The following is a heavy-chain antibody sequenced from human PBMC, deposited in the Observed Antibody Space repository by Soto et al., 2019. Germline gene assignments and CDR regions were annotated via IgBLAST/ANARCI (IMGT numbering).Heavy chain of an antibody. V-gene: IGHV1-18*01. D-gene: IGHD3-16*01. J-gene: IGHJ5*02. CDR1: GYTFTNYG. CDR3: ASDYDRWGEDWFDP. CDR2: ISDFDGHI. Sequence: QVELVQSGAEMKKPGASVKVSCKASGYTFTNYGISWVRQAPGQGREWMGWISDFDGHINYAQNFQGRVTLTIDTSTSTAYMDLRSLTSDDAAIYYCASDYDRWGEDWFDPWGQGTLVTVSS.